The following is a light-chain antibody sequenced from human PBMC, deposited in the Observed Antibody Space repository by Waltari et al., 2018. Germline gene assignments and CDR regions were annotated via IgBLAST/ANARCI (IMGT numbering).Light chain of an antibody. CDR1: SSDVGGYAH. Sequence: QSALTQPRSVSGSPGLSVTLSCTGTSSDVGGYAHSPWYQQHPGKAPKLMIHDVSRRPSGVPDRFSGSKSGNTASLTIFGLQAEDEADYYCCSYAGTYSLIFGGGTKVIVL. V-gene: IGLV2-11*01. J-gene: IGLJ2*01. CDR3: CSYAGTYSLI. CDR2: DVS.